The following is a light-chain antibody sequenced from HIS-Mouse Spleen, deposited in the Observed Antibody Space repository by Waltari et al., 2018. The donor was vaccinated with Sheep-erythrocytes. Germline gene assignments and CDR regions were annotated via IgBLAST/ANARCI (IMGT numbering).Light chain of an antibody. J-gene: IGLJ3*02. CDR1: SSDFGGYNY. V-gene: IGLV2-8*01. CDR2: EVS. Sequence: QSALTQPPSASGSPGQSVTISCTGTSSDFGGYNYVSWYQQHPGKAPKLMIYEVSKRPSGVPDRFSGSKSGNTASLTVSGLQAEDEADYYCSSYTSSSTWVFGGGTKLTVL. CDR3: SSYTSSSTWV.